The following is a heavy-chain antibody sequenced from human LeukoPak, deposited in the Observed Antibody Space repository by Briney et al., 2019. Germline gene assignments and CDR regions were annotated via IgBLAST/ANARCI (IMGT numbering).Heavy chain of an antibody. CDR2: ISSSSSYI. V-gene: IGHV3-21*01. Sequence: GGSLRLSCAASGFTFSSYSMNWVRQAPGKGLEWVSSISSSSSYIYYADSVKGRFTISRDNAKNSLYLQMNSLRAEDTAVYYCARDDGGTDADAFDIWGQGTMVTVSS. CDR3: ARDDGGTDADAFDI. J-gene: IGHJ3*02. D-gene: IGHD2-8*02. CDR1: GFTFSSYS.